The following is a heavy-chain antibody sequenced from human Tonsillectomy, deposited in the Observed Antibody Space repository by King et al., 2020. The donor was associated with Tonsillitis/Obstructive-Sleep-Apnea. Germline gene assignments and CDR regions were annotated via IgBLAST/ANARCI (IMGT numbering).Heavy chain of an antibody. V-gene: IGHV5-51*01. CDR1: GYSFTSYW. CDR2: IYPGDSDT. D-gene: IGHD4-17*01. J-gene: IGHJ3*02. CDR3: ARPNSYGDYDAFDI. Sequence: QLVQSGAEVKKPGESLKISCKGSGYSFTSYWIGGVRQMPGKGLDWRGIIYPGDSDTRYTPSFQGQVTISAAKSISTAYLQWSSLKASDTAMYYCARPNSYGDYDAFDIWGQGTMVTVSS.